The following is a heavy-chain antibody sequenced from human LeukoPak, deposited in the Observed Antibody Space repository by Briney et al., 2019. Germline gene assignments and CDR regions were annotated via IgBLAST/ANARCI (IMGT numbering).Heavy chain of an antibody. CDR3: ARAPPKGLSDRYTFRGVIYYFDY. CDR2: IYHSGST. CDR1: GYSISSGYY. J-gene: IGHJ4*02. Sequence: SETLSLTCTVSGYSISSGYYWGWIRQPPGKGLEWIGSIYHSGSTYYNPSLKSRVTISVDTSKNQFSLKLSSVTAADTAVYYCARAPPKGLSDRYTFRGVIYYFDYWGQGTLVTVSS. V-gene: IGHV4-38-2*02. D-gene: IGHD3-16*02.